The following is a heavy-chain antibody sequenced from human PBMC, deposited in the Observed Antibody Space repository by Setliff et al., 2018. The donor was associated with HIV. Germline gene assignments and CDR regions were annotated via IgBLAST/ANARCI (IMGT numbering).Heavy chain of an antibody. CDR3: AEGQSHSSPESVYYYYMDV. J-gene: IGHJ6*03. Sequence: ASVKVSCKASGYTFTSDYIHWVRQAPGQGLEWMGIINPAGNPTSYAQKFQGRVTITADKSTSTAYMELSSLRSEDTAVYYCAEGQSHSSPESVYYYYMDVWGKGTTVTVSS. CDR1: GYTFTSDY. D-gene: IGHD6-13*01. V-gene: IGHV1-46*01. CDR2: INPAGNPT.